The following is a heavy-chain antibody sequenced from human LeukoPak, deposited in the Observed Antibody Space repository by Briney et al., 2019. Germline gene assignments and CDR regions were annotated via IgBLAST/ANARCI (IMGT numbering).Heavy chain of an antibody. CDR3: AKVRVGTAHFDY. J-gene: IGHJ4*02. D-gene: IGHD2-15*01. V-gene: IGHV3-7*01. Sequence: GGSLRLSCAASGFTFSSYWMSWVRQAPGKGLEWVANIKQDGSESYYVDSVKGRFTFSRDNAKNSLYLQMNSLRPEDTAVYYCAKVRVGTAHFDYWGQGTLVTVSS. CDR2: IKQDGSES. CDR1: GFTFSSYW.